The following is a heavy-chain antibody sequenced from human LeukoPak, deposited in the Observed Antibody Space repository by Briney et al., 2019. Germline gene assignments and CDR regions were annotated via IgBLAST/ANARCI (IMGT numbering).Heavy chain of an antibody. Sequence: SQTLSLTCTVSGGSISSGNYYWSWIRQPAGKGLEWIGRIYTSGSTNYHPSLKSRVTMSVDTSKNQFSLKLSSVTAADTAVYYCARGGASDILTGYYNSWAFDIWGQGTMVTVSS. CDR1: GGSISSGNYY. V-gene: IGHV4-61*02. J-gene: IGHJ3*02. CDR3: ARGGASDILTGYYNSWAFDI. CDR2: IYTSGST. D-gene: IGHD3-9*01.